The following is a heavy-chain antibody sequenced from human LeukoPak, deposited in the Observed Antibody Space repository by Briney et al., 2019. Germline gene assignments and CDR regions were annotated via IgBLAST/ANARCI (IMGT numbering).Heavy chain of an antibody. CDR2: IYHSGST. Sequence: PSETLSLTCAVSGYSISSGYYWGWIRQPPGQGLEWIGSIYHSGSTYYNPSLKSRVTISVDTSKNQFSLKLSSMTAADTAVYYCARLRSSSLVDYWGQGTLVTVSS. CDR3: ARLRSSSLVDY. D-gene: IGHD6-13*01. V-gene: IGHV4-38-2*01. CDR1: GYSISSGYY. J-gene: IGHJ4*02.